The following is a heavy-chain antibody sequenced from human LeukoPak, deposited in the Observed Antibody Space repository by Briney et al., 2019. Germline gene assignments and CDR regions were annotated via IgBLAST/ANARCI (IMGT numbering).Heavy chain of an antibody. D-gene: IGHD3-10*01. CDR3: ARVPYYGSGSSSLYYFDY. Sequence: GGSLRLSCAASGFTFSSYSMNWVRQAPGKGLEWVSSISSSSTYTHYADSVKGRFTISRDNAKNSLFLQMKSLRAEDTAVYYCARVPYYGSGSSSLYYFDYWGQGTLVTVSS. J-gene: IGHJ4*02. CDR1: GFTFSSYS. V-gene: IGHV3-21*01. CDR2: ISSSSTYT.